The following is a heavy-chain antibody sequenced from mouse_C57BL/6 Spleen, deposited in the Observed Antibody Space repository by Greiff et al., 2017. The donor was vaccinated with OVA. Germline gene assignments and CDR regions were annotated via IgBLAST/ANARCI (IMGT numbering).Heavy chain of an antibody. CDR2: ISDGGSYT. CDR1: GFTFSSYA. V-gene: IGHV5-4*01. D-gene: IGHD1-1*01. J-gene: IGHJ4*01. CDR3: ARDGSSGYAMDY. Sequence: EVQLQESGGGLVKPGGSLKLSCAASGFTFSSYAMSWVRQTPEKRLEWVATISDGGSYTYYPDNVKGRFTISRDNAKNNLYLQMSHLKSEDTAMYYCARDGSSGYAMDYWGQGTSVTVSS.